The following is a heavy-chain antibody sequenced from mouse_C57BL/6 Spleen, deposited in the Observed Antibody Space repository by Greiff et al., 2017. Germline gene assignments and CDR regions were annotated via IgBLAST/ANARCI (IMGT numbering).Heavy chain of an antibody. V-gene: IGHV1-54*01. CDR1: GYAFTNYL. J-gene: IGHJ2*01. D-gene: IGHD2-5*01. CDR3: ARDKDSNYDFDY. CDR2: INPGSGGT. Sequence: VKLQESGAELVRPGTSVKVSCKASGYAFTNYLIEWVKQRPGQGLEWIGVINPGSGGTNYNEKFKGKATLTADKSSSTAYMQLSSLTSEDSAVYFCARDKDSNYDFDYWGQGTTLTVSS.